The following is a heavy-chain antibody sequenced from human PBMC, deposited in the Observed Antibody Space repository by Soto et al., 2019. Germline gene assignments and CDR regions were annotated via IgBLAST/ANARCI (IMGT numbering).Heavy chain of an antibody. D-gene: IGHD3-22*01. CDR3: AKGGYYYDTSGPTFEY. CDR2: ISGSGGTS. Sequence: GGSRRRYWADFGFTFSGYAMSWVREAPGKGLEWVSSISGSGGTSYYADSVKGRFTLSRDNSKNTLYLQINSLRAEDTAVYYCAKGGYYYDTSGPTFEYWGQGTLVTVSS. J-gene: IGHJ4*02. V-gene: IGHV3-23*01. CDR1: GFTFSGYA.